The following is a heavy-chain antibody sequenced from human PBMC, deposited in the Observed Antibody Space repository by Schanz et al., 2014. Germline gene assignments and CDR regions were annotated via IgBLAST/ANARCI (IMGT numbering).Heavy chain of an antibody. CDR2: ISSDGTNK. J-gene: IGHJ3*02. CDR1: GFTFSNFG. D-gene: IGHD6-6*01. Sequence: QVQLVESGGGVVQPGRSLRLSCAASGFTFSNFGLHWVRQAPGKGLNWVAVISSDGTNKYYADSVQGRFTLSKDFSKDTLYLQLPSLRPEDADVYYCARLATSKSRLGDAVDIWGQGTMVTVSS. V-gene: IGHV3-30*03. CDR3: ARLATSKSRLGDAVDI.